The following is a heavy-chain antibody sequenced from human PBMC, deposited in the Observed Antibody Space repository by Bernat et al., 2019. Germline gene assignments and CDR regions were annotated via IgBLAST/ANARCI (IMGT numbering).Heavy chain of an antibody. CDR2: ISSSSSYT. Sequence: QVQLVESGGGLVKPGGSLRLSCAASGFTFSDYYMSWIRQAPGKGLEWVSCISSSSSYTNYADSVKGRFTISRDNAKNSLYLQMNSLRAEDTAVYYCARDGLYSSSPFDYWGQGTLVTVSS. V-gene: IGHV3-11*06. D-gene: IGHD6-6*01. CDR1: GFTFSDYY. CDR3: ARDGLYSSSPFDY. J-gene: IGHJ4*02.